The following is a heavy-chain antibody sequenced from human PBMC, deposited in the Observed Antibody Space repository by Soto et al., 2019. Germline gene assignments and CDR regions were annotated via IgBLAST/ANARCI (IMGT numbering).Heavy chain of an antibody. J-gene: IGHJ4*02. D-gene: IGHD2-2*01. CDR3: ARQPIVVVPAGHYY. Sequence: GGSLRLSCAASGFTFSSYWMSWVRQAPGKGLEWVANIKQDGSEKYYVDSVKGRFTISRDNAKNSLYLQMNSLRAEDTAVYYCARQPIVVVPAGHYYWGQGTLVTVSS. V-gene: IGHV3-7*01. CDR2: IKQDGSEK. CDR1: GFTFSSYW.